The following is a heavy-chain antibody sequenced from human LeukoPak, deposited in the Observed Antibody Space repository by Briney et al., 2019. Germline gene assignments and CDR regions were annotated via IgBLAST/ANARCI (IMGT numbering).Heavy chain of an antibody. CDR2: INPNSGGT. CDR1: GYTFTGYY. J-gene: IGHJ4*02. D-gene: IGHD3-10*01. V-gene: IGHV1-2*02. CDR3: ARSHPFRGLLWFGELFGSAAPFDY. Sequence: GASVKVSCKASGYTFTGYYMHWVRQAPGQGLEWMGWINPNSGGTNYAQKFQGRVTMTRDMSISTAYMELSRLRSDDTAVYYCARSHPFRGLLWFGELFGSAAPFDYWGQGTLVTVSS.